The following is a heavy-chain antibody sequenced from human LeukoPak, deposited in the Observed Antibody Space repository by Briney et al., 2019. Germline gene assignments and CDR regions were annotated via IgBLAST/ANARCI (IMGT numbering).Heavy chain of an antibody. CDR2: ISSSGTTI. Sequence: GGSLRLSCAASGFTFSDYYMNWIRQAPGKGLEWVSYISSSGTTIYADSVKGRFTISRDNAKSSLFLQMNSLRVEDTVVYYCARDRDYDFPSWGQGTLVTVSS. V-gene: IGHV3-11*04. J-gene: IGHJ5*02. CDR1: GFTFSDYY. CDR3: ARDRDYDFPS. D-gene: IGHD3-3*01.